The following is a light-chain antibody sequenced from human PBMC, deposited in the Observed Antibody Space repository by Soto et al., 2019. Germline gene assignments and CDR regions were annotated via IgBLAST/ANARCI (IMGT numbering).Light chain of an antibody. Sequence: DIQMSESPWYRASFLVDSVSINSRASQGIRNDLGWYQQKPGKAPKRLIYAASSLQSGVPSRFSGSGSGTEFTLTISSLQADDFATYYCQHYNTHFRTFGQGTKVDIK. CDR3: QHYNTHFRT. CDR1: QGIRND. CDR2: AAS. J-gene: IGKJ1*01. V-gene: IGKV1-17*01.